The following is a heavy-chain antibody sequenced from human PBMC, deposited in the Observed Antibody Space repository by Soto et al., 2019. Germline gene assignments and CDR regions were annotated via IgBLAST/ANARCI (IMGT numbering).Heavy chain of an antibody. CDR2: ISGSGGST. Sequence: EVQLLESGGGLVQPGGSLRLSCAASGFTFSSYAMRWVRQAPGKGLEWVSAISGSGGSTYYADSVKGRFTISRDNSKNTLYLQMNSLRAEDTAVYYCAKDSACTNGVCSNYYYYGMDVWGQGTTVTVSS. V-gene: IGHV3-23*01. J-gene: IGHJ6*02. CDR3: AKDSACTNGVCSNYYYYGMDV. D-gene: IGHD2-8*01. CDR1: GFTFSSYA.